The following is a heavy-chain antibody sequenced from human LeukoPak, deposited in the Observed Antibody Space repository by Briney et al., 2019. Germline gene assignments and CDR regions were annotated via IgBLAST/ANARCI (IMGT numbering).Heavy chain of an antibody. CDR2: IYHSGST. V-gene: IGHV4-30-2*01. Sequence: PSQTLSLTCAVSGGSISSGGYSWSWIRQPPGKGLGWIGYIYHSGSTYYNPSLKSRVTISVDRSKNQFSLKLSSVTAADTAVYYCARSGYSYGTRGYYYGMDVWGQGTTVTVSS. D-gene: IGHD5-18*01. CDR3: ARSGYSYGTRGYYYGMDV. CDR1: GGSISSGGYS. J-gene: IGHJ6*02.